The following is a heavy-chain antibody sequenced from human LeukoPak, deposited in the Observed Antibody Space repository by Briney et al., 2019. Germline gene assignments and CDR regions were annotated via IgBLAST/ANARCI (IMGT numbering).Heavy chain of an antibody. CDR2: ISYDGSNK. D-gene: IGHD3-10*01. J-gene: IGHJ4*02. Sequence: GGSLRLSCAAPGFTFSSYAMHWVRQAPGKGLEWVAVISYDGSNKYYADSVKGRFTISRDNSKNTLYLQMNSLRAEDTAVYYCAREFGEFFSGYWGQGTLVTVSS. CDR3: AREFGEFFSGY. CDR1: GFTFSSYA. V-gene: IGHV3-30-3*01.